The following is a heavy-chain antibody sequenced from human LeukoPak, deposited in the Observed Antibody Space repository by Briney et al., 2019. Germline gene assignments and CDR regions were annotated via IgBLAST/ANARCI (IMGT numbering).Heavy chain of an antibody. V-gene: IGHV3-7*01. CDR3: ASVTMVRGVFDY. Sequence: PGGSLRLSCAASGFSFSNYWMSWVRQAPGKGLEWVAHIKPDGSEKNYVDSVKGRFTLFRDDAKNSVYLQMNSLRVEDTAVYYCASVTMVRGVFDYWGQGALVTVSS. CDR1: GFSFSNYW. CDR2: IKPDGSEK. D-gene: IGHD3-10*01. J-gene: IGHJ4*02.